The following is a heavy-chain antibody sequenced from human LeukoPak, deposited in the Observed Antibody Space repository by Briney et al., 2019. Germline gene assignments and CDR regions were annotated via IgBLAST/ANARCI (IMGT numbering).Heavy chain of an antibody. CDR2: IIPSGGST. D-gene: IGHD1-26*01. V-gene: IGHV1-46*01. CDR3: ARVGVGGRYYFDY. J-gene: IGHJ4*02. CDR1: GYSLTSYY. Sequence: GASVKVSCKASGYSLTSYYMHWVRQAPGQGLEWMGIIIPSGGSTNYAQKFQGRVTVTRDTSTSTVYMELSSLRSEDTAVYYCARVGVGGRYYFDYWGQGTLVTVSS.